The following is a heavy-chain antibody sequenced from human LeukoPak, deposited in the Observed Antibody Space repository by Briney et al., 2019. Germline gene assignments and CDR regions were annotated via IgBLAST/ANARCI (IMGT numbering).Heavy chain of an antibody. Sequence: ASVKVSCEASGYTFTSYGISWVRQAPGQGLEWMGWIKGGNGNTNYAQNLQGRITMTADTSTSTAYMEVRSLRSDDTAVYYCARLDYYGSGRPGWFDPWGQGTLVTVSS. CDR2: IKGGNGNT. CDR3: ARLDYYGSGRPGWFDP. D-gene: IGHD3-10*01. V-gene: IGHV1-18*01. J-gene: IGHJ5*02. CDR1: GYTFTSYG.